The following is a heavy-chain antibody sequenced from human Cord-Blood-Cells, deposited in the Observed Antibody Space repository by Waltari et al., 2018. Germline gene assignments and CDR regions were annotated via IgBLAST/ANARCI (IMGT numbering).Heavy chain of an antibody. CDR3: ARGLSGSYYY. CDR1: GGSFSGYY. J-gene: IGHJ4*02. V-gene: IGHV4-34*01. D-gene: IGHD1-26*01. CDR2: INHSGST. Sequence: QVQLQQWGAGLLKPSETLSLTCAVYGGSFSGYYWSWIRHPPGKGLEWIGEINHSGSTNYNPSLKSRVTISVDTSKNQFSLKLSSVTAADTAVYYCARGLSGSYYYWGQGTLVTVSS.